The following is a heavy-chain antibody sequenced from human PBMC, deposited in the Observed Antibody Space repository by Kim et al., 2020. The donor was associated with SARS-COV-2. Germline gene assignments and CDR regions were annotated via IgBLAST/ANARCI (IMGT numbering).Heavy chain of an antibody. Sequence: SLRGRVTISVDTSKNQFSLKLSSVTAADTAVYYCASTITMVRGVIILFDYWGQGTLVTVSS. J-gene: IGHJ4*02. D-gene: IGHD3-10*01. V-gene: IGHV4-39*01. CDR3: ASTITMVRGVIILFDY.